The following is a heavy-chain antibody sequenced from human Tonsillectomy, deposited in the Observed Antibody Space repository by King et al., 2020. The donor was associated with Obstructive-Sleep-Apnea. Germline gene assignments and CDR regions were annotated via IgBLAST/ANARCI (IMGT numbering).Heavy chain of an antibody. CDR1: GFTFSDYY. V-gene: IGHV3-11*06. CDR3: AEFFCSCGSCYYYYGMDV. D-gene: IGHD2-15*01. J-gene: IGHJ6*02. Sequence: VQMVESGGGLVKPGGSLRLSCAASGFTFSDYYMSWIRQAPGKGLEWVSYISSSSSYTNDADSVKGRFTISRDSAKNSLYLQMNSLRAEDTAVYYSAEFFCSCGSCYYYYGMDVWGQGSTVTVSS. CDR2: ISSSSSYT.